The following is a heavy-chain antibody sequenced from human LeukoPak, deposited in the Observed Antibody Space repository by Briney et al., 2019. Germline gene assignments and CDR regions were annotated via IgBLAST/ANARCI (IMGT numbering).Heavy chain of an antibody. CDR1: GGSISSGGYS. CDR2: IYHSGST. D-gene: IGHD3-22*01. Sequence: SETLSLTCAVSGGSISSGGYSWSWIRQPPGKGLEWIGYIYHSGSTYYNPSLKSRVTISVDTSKNQFSLKLSSVTAADTAVYYYARNRYYYDSSGYDRDYWGQGTLVTVSS. V-gene: IGHV4-30-2*01. CDR3: ARNRYYYDSSGYDRDY. J-gene: IGHJ4*02.